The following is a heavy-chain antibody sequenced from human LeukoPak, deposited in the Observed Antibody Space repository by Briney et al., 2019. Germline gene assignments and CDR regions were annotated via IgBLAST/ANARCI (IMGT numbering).Heavy chain of an antibody. Sequence: SETLSLTCTVSGGSISSSSYYWGWIRQPPGKGLEWIGSTYYSGSTYYNPSLKSRVTISVDTSKNQFSLKLSSVTAADTAVYYCARHEGGTLVGYWGQGALVTVSS. J-gene: IGHJ4*02. CDR3: ARHEGGTLVGY. CDR2: TYYSGST. V-gene: IGHV4-39*01. D-gene: IGHD1-7*01. CDR1: GGSISSSSYY.